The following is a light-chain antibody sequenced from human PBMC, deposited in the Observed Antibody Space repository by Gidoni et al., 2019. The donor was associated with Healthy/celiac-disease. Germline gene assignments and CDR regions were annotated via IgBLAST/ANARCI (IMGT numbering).Light chain of an antibody. V-gene: IGKV1-5*03. CDR2: KAS. CDR1: QSISSW. CDR3: QQYNSYSPWT. Sequence: DIKMTQSPSTLSASVGDRVTITCRASQSISSWLAWYQQKTGKAPKRLIYKASSLESAVPSRMSGSGGGTTFTLTISSLQADEFATYYCQQYNSYSPWTFGQGTKVEIK. J-gene: IGKJ1*01.